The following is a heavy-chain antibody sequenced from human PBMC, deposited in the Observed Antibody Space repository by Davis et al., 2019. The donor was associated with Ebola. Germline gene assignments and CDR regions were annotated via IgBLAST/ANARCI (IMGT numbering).Heavy chain of an antibody. D-gene: IGHD2-8*01. CDR2: IYYSGST. Sequence: MPSETLSLTCTVSGGSISSSSYYWGWIRQPPGKGLEWIGYIYYSGSTNYNPSLKSRVTISVDTSKNQFSLKLSSVTAADTAVYYCARSSRSYCTNGVCYPYYFDYWGQGTLVTVSS. CDR1: GGSISSSSYY. V-gene: IGHV4-61*05. CDR3: ARSSRSYCTNGVCYPYYFDY. J-gene: IGHJ4*02.